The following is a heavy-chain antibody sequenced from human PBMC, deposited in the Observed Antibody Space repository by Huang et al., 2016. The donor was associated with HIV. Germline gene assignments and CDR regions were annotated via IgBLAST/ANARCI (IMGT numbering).Heavy chain of an antibody. CDR2: VHHRGST. V-gene: IGHV4-59*11. J-gene: IGHJ4*02. CDR1: GDSITNHS. D-gene: IGHD5-12*01. Sequence: QVQLQESGPGLVKPSETLSLTCTVSGDSITNHSGDWMRQPPGKGLEWIGSVHHRGSTNSNPSLKSRVTISVDTSRNQFSLRLSSVTAADTAVYYCARDRRLPIVPSDYWGRGTLVTVSS. CDR3: ARDRRLPIVPSDY.